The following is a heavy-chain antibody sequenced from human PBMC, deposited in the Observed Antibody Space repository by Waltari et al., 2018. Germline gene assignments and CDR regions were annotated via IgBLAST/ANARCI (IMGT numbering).Heavy chain of an antibody. CDR2: ILHTGDT. V-gene: IGHV4-59*08. J-gene: IGHJ4*03. CDR3: ALWESGWRAFRF. CDR1: GVSHSGYF. Sequence: QVQLQESGPGLVKSSGTLPLTCTVSGVSHSGYFWTWIRQAPGKGPEWVGYILHTGDTNQNPSLKSRVTMSVDTSRNDFSLRLSSVTAADTAVYYCALWESGWRAFRFWGQGTLGTVSS. D-gene: IGHD6-19*01.